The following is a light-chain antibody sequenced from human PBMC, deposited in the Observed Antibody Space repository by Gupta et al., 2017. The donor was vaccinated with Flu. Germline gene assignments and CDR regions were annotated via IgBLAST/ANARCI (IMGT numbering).Light chain of an antibody. J-gene: IGKJ2*03. CDR1: QSLLHSNGYNY. Sequence: DIVMGQSPLCLPVTPGEPASISCRSSQSLLHSNGYNYLDWYLQKPGQSPQLLIYLGSNRASGVPDRFSGSGSGTDFTLKISRVEAEDVGVYYCMQALQTPRSFGQGTKLEIK. V-gene: IGKV2-28*01. CDR3: MQALQTPRS. CDR2: LGS.